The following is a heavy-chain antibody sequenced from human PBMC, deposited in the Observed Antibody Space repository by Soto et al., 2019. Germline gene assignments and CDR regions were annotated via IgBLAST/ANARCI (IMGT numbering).Heavy chain of an antibody. Sequence: QVQLVQSGAEVKKPGSSVKVSCKASGGTFSSYAISWVRQAPGQGLEWMGGIIPIFGTANYAQKFQGIVTITADESTSTAYMELSSLRSEDTAVYYCAGGYCSGGSCNNWFDPWGQGTLVTVSS. J-gene: IGHJ5*02. CDR1: GGTFSSYA. D-gene: IGHD2-15*01. V-gene: IGHV1-69*01. CDR2: IIPIFGTA. CDR3: AGGYCSGGSCNNWFDP.